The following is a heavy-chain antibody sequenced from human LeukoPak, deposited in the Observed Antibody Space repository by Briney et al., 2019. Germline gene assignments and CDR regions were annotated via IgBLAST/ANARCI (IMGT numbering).Heavy chain of an antibody. CDR2: IFYGGST. V-gene: IGHV4-59*08. CDR3: ARHRFLVGIYSYYGMDV. J-gene: IGHJ6*02. CDR1: GGSVSNFY. Sequence: SETLSLTCTVSGGSVSNFYWSWIRQPPGKGLEWIGYIFYGGSTSYNPSLKTRVTMSLDTSKSQFSLKLSSVTAADTAVYYCARHRFLVGIYSYYGMDVWGQGTTVTVSS. D-gene: IGHD3-3*01.